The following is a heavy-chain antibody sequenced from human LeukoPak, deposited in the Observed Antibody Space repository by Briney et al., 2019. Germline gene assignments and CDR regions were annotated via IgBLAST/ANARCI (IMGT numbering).Heavy chain of an antibody. D-gene: IGHD3-3*01. V-gene: IGHV3-30*02. CDR2: IRYDGSNK. Sequence: GGSLRLSCAASGFTFSTYGMHWVRQAPGKGLEWVAFIRYDGSNKYYADSVKGRFTISRDNSKNTLYLQMNSLRAEDTAVYYCAKVRRFLEWLLDYWGQGTLVTVSS. J-gene: IGHJ4*02. CDR1: GFTFSTYG. CDR3: AKVRRFLEWLLDY.